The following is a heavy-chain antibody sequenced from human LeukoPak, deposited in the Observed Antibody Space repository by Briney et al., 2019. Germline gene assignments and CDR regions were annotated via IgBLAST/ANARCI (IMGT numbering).Heavy chain of an antibody. D-gene: IGHD6-13*01. CDR2: IFYSGST. J-gene: IGHJ4*02. CDR1: GGSISSSHYY. CDR3: ARQGASSWSQGGAYHFDY. Sequence: PSETLSLTCTVSGGSISSSHYYWGWIRQPPGKGLKWIGSIFYSGSTFYNPSLESRITISVDTSKNQFSLKLTSVTAADTAVYYCARQGASSWSQGGAYHFDYWGQGTLVPVSS. V-gene: IGHV4-39*01.